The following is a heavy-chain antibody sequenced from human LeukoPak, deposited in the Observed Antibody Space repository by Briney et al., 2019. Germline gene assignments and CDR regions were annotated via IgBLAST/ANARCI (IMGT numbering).Heavy chain of an antibody. D-gene: IGHD5-24*01. CDR1: GGSISSSSYY. V-gene: IGHV4-39*01. CDR3: ARHSEEMATIPDSSTGYFDY. CDR2: IYYSGST. J-gene: IGHJ4*02. Sequence: PSETLSLTCTVSGGSISSSSYYWGWIRQPPGKGLEWIGSIYYSGSTYYNPSLKSRVTISVDTSKNQFSLKLSSVTAADTAVYYCARHSEEMATIPDSSTGYFDYWGRGTLVTVSS.